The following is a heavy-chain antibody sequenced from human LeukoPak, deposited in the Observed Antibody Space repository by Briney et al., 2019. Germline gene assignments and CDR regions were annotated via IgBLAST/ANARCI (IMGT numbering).Heavy chain of an antibody. CDR1: GFTFSSYS. J-gene: IGHJ4*02. CDR2: ISSSSSYI. D-gene: IGHD4/OR15-4a*01. Sequence: GGSLRLSCAASGFTFSSYSMNWVRQAPGQGLEWVSSISSSSSYIYYADSVKGRFTISRDNSKNTLYHQMNSLRADDTAVYYCARRAGAYSHPYDYWGQGTLVTVSS. CDR3: ARRAGAYSHPYDY. V-gene: IGHV3-21*04.